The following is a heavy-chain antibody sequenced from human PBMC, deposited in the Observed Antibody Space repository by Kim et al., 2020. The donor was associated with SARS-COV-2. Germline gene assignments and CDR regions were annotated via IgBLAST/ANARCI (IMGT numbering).Heavy chain of an antibody. CDR3: AKDMSDTAMVTIDY. CDR1: GFTFDDYA. Sequence: GGSLRLSCAASGFTFDDYAMHWVRQAPGKGLEWVSGISWNSGSIGYADSVKGRFTISRDNAKNSLYLQMNSLRAEDTALYYCAKDMSDTAMVTIDYWGQGTLVTVSS. J-gene: IGHJ4*02. V-gene: IGHV3-9*01. CDR2: ISWNSGSI. D-gene: IGHD5-18*01.